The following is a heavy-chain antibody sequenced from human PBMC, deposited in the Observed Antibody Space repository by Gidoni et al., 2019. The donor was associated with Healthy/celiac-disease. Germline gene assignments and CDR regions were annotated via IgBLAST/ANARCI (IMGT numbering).Heavy chain of an antibody. CDR3: ARLAGTTISFDY. Sequence: QVQLQESGPGLVKPSGTLSLTCAVSGGSISRSNWWSWVRQPPGKGLAWIGEIYHSGSTNYNPSLKIRVTISVDKSKNQFSLKLSSVTAADTAVYYCARLAGTTISFDYWGQGTLVTVSS. V-gene: IGHV4-4*02. CDR1: GGSISRSNW. J-gene: IGHJ4*02. CDR2: IYHSGST. D-gene: IGHD1-1*01.